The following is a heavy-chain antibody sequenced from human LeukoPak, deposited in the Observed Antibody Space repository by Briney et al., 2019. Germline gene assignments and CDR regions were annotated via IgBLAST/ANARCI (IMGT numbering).Heavy chain of an antibody. CDR2: IYYTGST. CDR3: ARGGGGYKSPTDY. CDR1: GGSISSGDYY. V-gene: IGHV4-30-4*01. Sequence: PSETLSLTCTVSGGSISSGDYYWTWIRQPPGKGLEWIAYIYYTGSTYYNPSLKSRVTISVDTSKNQFSLKLSSVTAADTAVYYCARGGGGYKSPTDYWGQGTLVTVSS. D-gene: IGHD5-24*01. J-gene: IGHJ4*02.